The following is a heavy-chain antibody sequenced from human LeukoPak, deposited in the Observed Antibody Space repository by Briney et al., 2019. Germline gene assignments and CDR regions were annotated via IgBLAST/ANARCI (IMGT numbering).Heavy chain of an antibody. CDR2: ISGSGGST. CDR3: AKCLMRSWYYFDY. V-gene: IGHV3-23*01. Sequence: GGSLRLSCAASGFTVSSNYMSWVRQAPGKGLEWVSAISGSGGSTYYADSMKGRFTISRDNSKNTLYLQMNSLRAEDTAVYYCAKCLMRSWYYFDYWGQGTLVTVSS. J-gene: IGHJ4*02. D-gene: IGHD6-13*01. CDR1: GFTVSSNY.